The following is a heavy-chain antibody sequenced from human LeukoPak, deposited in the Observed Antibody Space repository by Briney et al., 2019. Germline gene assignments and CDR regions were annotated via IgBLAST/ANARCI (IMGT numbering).Heavy chain of an antibody. V-gene: IGHV1-69*06. CDR3: ASRMDKGRGNSYGVDY. J-gene: IGHJ4*02. Sequence: SVKVSCTASGGTFSSYAISWVRQAPGQGLEGMGGSIPIFGTANYAQKFQGRVTITADKSTSTAYMELSSLRSEDTAVYYCASRMDKGRGNSYGVDYWGQGTLVTVSS. CDR2: SIPIFGTA. CDR1: GGTFSSYA. D-gene: IGHD5-18*01.